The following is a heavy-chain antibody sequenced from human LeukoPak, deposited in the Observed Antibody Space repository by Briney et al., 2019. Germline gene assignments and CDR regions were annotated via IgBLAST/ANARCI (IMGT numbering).Heavy chain of an antibody. CDR2: ISWNSGGI. V-gene: IGHV3-9*03. Sequence: PGRSLRLSCAASGFTFDDYAMHWVRQAPGKGLEWVSGISWNSGGIGYADSVKGRFTTSRDNAKNSLYLQMNSLRAEDMALYYCAKDEFVASDFTGAFDIWGQGTMVTVSS. CDR3: AKDEFVASDFTGAFDI. D-gene: IGHD2-8*02. J-gene: IGHJ3*02. CDR1: GFTFDDYA.